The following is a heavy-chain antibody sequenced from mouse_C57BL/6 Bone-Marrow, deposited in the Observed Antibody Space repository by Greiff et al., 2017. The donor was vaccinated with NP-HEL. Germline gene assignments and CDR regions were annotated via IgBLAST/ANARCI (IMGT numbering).Heavy chain of an antibody. J-gene: IGHJ4*01. CDR3: ARGKPTRAMDY. D-gene: IGHD1-3*01. CDR1: GYSITSGYY. V-gene: IGHV3-6*01. CDR2: ISYDGSN. Sequence: EVQLQQSGPGLVKPSQSLSLTCSVTGYSITSGYYWNWIRQFPGNKLEWMGYISYDGSNNYNPSLKNRISITRDTSKNQFFLKLKSVTTEDTATYYCARGKPTRAMDYWGQGTSVTVSS.